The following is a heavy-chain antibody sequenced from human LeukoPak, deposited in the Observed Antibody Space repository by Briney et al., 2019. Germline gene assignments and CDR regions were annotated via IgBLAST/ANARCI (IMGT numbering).Heavy chain of an antibody. CDR1: GFTVSTNY. CDR3: VSVPSDY. CDR2: ISADGRST. Sequence: GGSLRLSCAVSGFTVSTNYMSWVRQAPGKGLEYVSAISADGRSTYYADSVKGRFTISRDNSKNTLYLHMSSLRAEDTAVYYCVSVPSDYWGQGTLVTVSS. J-gene: IGHJ4*02. V-gene: IGHV3-64D*06.